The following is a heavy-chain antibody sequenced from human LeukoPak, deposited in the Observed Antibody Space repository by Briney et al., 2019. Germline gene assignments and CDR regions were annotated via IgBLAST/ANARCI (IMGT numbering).Heavy chain of an antibody. J-gene: IGHJ4*02. CDR2: ITGSSSEI. Sequence: GGSLRLSCVASGFTFRTYGMNWVRQAPGKGLEWVSSITGSSSEIYYADSVKGRFTISRDNAKNSLYLQMNSLRAEDTAVYYCAKDRPRYDILTGVLDYWGQGTLVTVSS. CDR3: AKDRPRYDILTGVLDY. D-gene: IGHD3-9*01. CDR1: GFTFRTYG. V-gene: IGHV3-21*01.